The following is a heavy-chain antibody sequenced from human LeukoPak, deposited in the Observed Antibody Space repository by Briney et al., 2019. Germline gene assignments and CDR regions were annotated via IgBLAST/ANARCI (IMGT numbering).Heavy chain of an antibody. CDR3: AKGRIAARPPPLD. CDR2: ISGSGGST. Sequence: GGSLRLSCAASGFTFSNAWMSWVRQAPGKGLEWVSTISGSGGSTFYADAVKGRFTISRDNSKNTLYLQMNSLRAEDTAVYYCAKGRIAARPPPLDWGQGTLVTVSS. D-gene: IGHD6-6*01. V-gene: IGHV3-23*01. J-gene: IGHJ4*02. CDR1: GFTFSNAW.